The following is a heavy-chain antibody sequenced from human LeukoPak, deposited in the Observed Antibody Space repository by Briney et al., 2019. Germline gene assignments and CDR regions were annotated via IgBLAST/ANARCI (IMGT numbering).Heavy chain of an antibody. CDR2: IYHSGST. D-gene: IGHD4-11*01. V-gene: IGHV4-38-2*01. CDR3: ARLDTVIISCDY. J-gene: IGHJ4*02. Sequence: SETLSLTCAVSGYSISSGYYWGWIRQPPGKGLEWIGSIYHSGSTYYNPSLKSRVTISVDTSKNQFPLKLSSVTAADTAVYYCARLDTVIISCDYWGQGTLVTVSS. CDR1: GYSISSGYY.